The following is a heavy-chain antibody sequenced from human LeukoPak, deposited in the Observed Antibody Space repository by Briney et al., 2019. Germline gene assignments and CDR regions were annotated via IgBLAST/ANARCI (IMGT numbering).Heavy chain of an antibody. Sequence: GGSLRLSCAASGFTFNSYAMSWVRQAPGKGLEWVSVISGSGGSTYYADSVKGRVTISRDNSKNTLYLQMNSLRAEDTAVYYCAKGGYSYVWSAFDIWGQGTMVTVSS. V-gene: IGHV3-23*01. CDR3: AKGGYSYVWSAFDI. CDR2: ISGSGGST. CDR1: GFTFNSYA. D-gene: IGHD5-18*01. J-gene: IGHJ3*02.